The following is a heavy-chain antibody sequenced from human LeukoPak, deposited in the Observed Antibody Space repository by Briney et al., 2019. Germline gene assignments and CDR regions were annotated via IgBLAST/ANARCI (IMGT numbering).Heavy chain of an antibody. CDR3: ARVEPLPSSGIEVAADY. V-gene: IGHV3-49*04. D-gene: IGHD6-19*01. CDR2: IRSKAYGGTT. J-gene: IGHJ4*02. Sequence: GGFLRLSCAASGFTFGDYAMAWVRQAPGKGLEWVGSIRSKAYGGTTQYAASVKGRFTISRDDSTSIAYVQMNSLKSEDTAVYHCARVEPLPSSGIEVAADYWGQGTLVTVSS. CDR1: GFTFGDYA.